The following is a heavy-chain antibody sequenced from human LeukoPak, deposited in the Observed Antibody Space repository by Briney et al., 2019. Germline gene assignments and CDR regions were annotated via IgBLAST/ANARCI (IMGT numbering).Heavy chain of an antibody. CDR3: AREITWHMDV. J-gene: IGHJ6*03. Sequence: PSETLSLTCTVSGGSISSSNYYWGWIRQPPGKGLEWIGGIFYSGITYYNPSLKSRVTMSVDTSKNQFSLKLSSVTAADTAVYYCAREITWHMDVWGKGTTVTVSS. CDR1: GGSISSSNYY. D-gene: IGHD1-14*01. V-gene: IGHV4-39*07. CDR2: IFYSGIT.